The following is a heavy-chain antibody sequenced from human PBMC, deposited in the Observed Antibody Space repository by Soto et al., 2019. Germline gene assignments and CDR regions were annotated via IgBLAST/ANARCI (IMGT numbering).Heavy chain of an antibody. J-gene: IGHJ5*02. Sequence: QVQLQESGPGLVKPSQTLSLTCTVSGGSISSGDYYWSWIRQPPGKGLEWIGYIYYSGSTYYNPSLRSRVTISVDTSTNQFSLKLNSVTAADTAVYYCARGMVVTQNWFDPWGQGTLVTVS. D-gene: IGHD2-21*02. V-gene: IGHV4-30-4*01. CDR3: ARGMVVTQNWFDP. CDR2: IYYSGST. CDR1: GGSISSGDYY.